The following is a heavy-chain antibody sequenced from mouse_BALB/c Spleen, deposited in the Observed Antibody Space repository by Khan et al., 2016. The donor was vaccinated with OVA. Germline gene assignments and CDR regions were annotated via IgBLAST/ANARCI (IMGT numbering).Heavy chain of an antibody. CDR3: ARFTSCDGSY. D-gene: IGHD6-1*01. J-gene: IGHJ3*01. Sequence: VRLQQSGAELVKPGASVKLSCTTSGFNIKDTYIHWVKQRPEQGLEWIGRIDPANGYIKYDPKFQGKATITTDTSSNTAYLQLSSLTSEDTAVYYCARFTSCDGSYWGQGTLVTVSS. CDR1: GFNIKDTY. CDR2: IDPANGYI. V-gene: IGHV14-3*02.